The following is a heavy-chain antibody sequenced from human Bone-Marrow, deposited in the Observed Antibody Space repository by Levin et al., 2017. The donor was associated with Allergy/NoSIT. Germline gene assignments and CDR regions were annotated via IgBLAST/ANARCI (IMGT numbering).Heavy chain of an antibody. V-gene: IGHV3-23*01. CDR1: GFIFSNYA. CDR3: AVATSSPNLNY. J-gene: IGHJ4*02. CDR2: IGGSAAST. Sequence: GGSLRLSCAASGFIFSNYAMTWVRQAPGKGLEWVSSIGGSAASTYFADSVKGRFTISRDNSKNTLYLQMSSLRAEDTAVYFCAVATSSPNLNYWGQGTLVTVSS. D-gene: IGHD2-15*01.